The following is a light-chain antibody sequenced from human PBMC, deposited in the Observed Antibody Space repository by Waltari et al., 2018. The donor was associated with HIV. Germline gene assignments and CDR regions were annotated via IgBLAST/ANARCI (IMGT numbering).Light chain of an antibody. CDR2: GAS. CDR1: QSVSSN. J-gene: IGKJ5*01. Sequence: ERVMTQSPATLSVSPGERATLSCRASQSVSSNLAWYQQRPGQAPRLLIYGASTRATGIPARFSGSGSGTDFTLTINSLQPEDFATYYCQQANSFPITFGQGTRLEIK. V-gene: IGKV3-15*01. CDR3: QQANSFPIT.